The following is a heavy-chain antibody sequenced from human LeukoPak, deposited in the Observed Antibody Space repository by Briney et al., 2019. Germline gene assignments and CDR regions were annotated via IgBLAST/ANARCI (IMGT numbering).Heavy chain of an antibody. CDR1: GFTFSSYA. V-gene: IGHV3-30*01. J-gene: IGHJ4*02. Sequence: PGRSLRLSCAASGFTFSSYAMHWVRQAPGKGLEWVAVISYDGSNKYYADSVKGRFTISRDNSKNTLYLQMNSLRAEDTAVYYCARDPSVGYEPKHPYFDYWGQGTLVTVSS. CDR3: ARDPSVGYEPKHPYFDY. D-gene: IGHD5-12*01. CDR2: ISYDGSNK.